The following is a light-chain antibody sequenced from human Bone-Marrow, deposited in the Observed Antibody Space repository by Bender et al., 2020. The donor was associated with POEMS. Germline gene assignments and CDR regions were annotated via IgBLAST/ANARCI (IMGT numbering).Light chain of an antibody. J-gene: IGLJ3*02. Sequence: QSALTQPPSASGSPGQSVTISCTASSSDVGRYNYVSWYQQHPGKAPKLMIYDVNIRPSGISDRFSGSKSGNSASLAITGLQAEDEGDYYCQSYDNSLGGWVFGGGTKLTVL. CDR1: SSDVGRYNY. V-gene: IGLV2-8*01. CDR3: QSYDNSLGGWV. CDR2: DVN.